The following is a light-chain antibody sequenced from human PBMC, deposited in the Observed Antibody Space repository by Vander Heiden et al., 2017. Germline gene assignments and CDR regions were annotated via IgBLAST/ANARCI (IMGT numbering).Light chain of an antibody. J-gene: IGKJ4*02. Sequence: TQSPSTLSSSPGERATITCRASQGVSSYLAWYQQKPGQAPRLLIYAASNRATGIPARFSGSGSGTDFTLTISSLEPEDVAVYYCQKRNNGPRTFGEGTKVEIK. CDR2: AAS. CDR3: QKRNNGPRT. CDR1: QGVSSY. V-gene: IGKV3-11*01.